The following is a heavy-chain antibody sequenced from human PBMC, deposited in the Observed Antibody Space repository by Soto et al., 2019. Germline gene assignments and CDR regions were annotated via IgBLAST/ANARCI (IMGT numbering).Heavy chain of an antibody. V-gene: IGHV1-46*03. CDR1: GYTFTSYY. Sequence: GASVKVSCKASGYTFTSYYMHWVRQAPGQGLEWMGIINPSGGSTSYAQKFQGRVTMTRDTSTSTVYMELSSLRSEDTAVYYCARAAEGWNYDILTGYSPYVYFDYWGQGTLVTVSS. J-gene: IGHJ4*02. CDR2: INPSGGST. D-gene: IGHD3-9*01. CDR3: ARAAEGWNYDILTGYSPYVYFDY.